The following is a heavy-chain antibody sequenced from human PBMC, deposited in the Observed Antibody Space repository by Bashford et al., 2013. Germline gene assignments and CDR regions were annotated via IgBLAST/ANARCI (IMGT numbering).Heavy chain of an antibody. CDR3: ARLGGDTDMHVDVFEY. CDR1: DTNFTNSW. Sequence: GRSLKISCYDFLDTNFTNSWIGWVRQMPGKGLEWIGIIYPDDSDTRYSPSFRGQVTISVDTSISTTYLQWSSLEASDTATYFCARLGGDTDMHVDVFEYWGQGTLVTVSS. J-gene: IGHJ4*02. D-gene: IGHD3-16*01. CDR2: IYPDDSDT. V-gene: IGHV5-51*03.